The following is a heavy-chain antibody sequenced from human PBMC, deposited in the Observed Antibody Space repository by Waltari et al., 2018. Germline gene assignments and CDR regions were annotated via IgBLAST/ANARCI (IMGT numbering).Heavy chain of an antibody. CDR2: MQYRGST. Sequence: QLQLRESGPGLVKPSDTLSHTCTVSGGPISTNYTWGWIRQPPGKGLEWMGNMQYRGSTFYNPSLKSRVTISLDTSKNQFSLRLSSVGAADTAVYFCGRIAFGDDGGYFQHWGQGTLVTVSS. J-gene: IGHJ1*01. D-gene: IGHD4-17*01. CDR1: GGPISTNYT. CDR3: GRIAFGDDGGYFQH. V-gene: IGHV4-39*01.